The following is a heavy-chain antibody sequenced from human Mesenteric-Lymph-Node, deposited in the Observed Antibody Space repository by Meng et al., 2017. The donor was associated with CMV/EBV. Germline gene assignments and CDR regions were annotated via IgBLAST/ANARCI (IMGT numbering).Heavy chain of an antibody. CDR2: SYYSGST. CDR3: ARDGDYYDSSGYNPFDY. CDR1: GGSISSSSYY. V-gene: IGHV4-39*07. Sequence: QLQLQESGPGLVKPSETLSLPCTVSGGSISSSSYYWGWIRQPPGKGLEWVGSSYYSGSTYYNPSLKSRVTISVDTSKNQFSLKLSSVTAADTAVYYCARDGDYYDSSGYNPFDYWGQGTLVTVSS. J-gene: IGHJ4*02. D-gene: IGHD3-22*01.